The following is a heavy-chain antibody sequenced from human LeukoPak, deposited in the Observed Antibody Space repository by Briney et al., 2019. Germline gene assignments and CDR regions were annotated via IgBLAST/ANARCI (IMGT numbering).Heavy chain of an antibody. CDR3: VRSPPPLRYFAY. V-gene: IGHV3-30-3*01. CDR1: GPTFSSYA. D-gene: IGHD3-9*01. CDR2: ISYDGSNK. J-gene: IGHJ4*02. Sequence: GGSLRLSCAASGPTFSSYAMHWVRQAPGKGLEWVAVISYDGSNKYYADSVKGRFTISRDNSKNTLYLQINSLRAEDTAVYYCVRSPPPLRYFAYWGQGTLVTVSS.